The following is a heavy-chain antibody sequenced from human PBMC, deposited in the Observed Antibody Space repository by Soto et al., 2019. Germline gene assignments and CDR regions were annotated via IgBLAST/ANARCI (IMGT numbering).Heavy chain of an antibody. CDR3: AQDRGRIADNWFDP. J-gene: IGHJ5*02. V-gene: IGHV3-30*18. D-gene: IGHD6-13*01. CDR1: GFTFSSYG. Sequence: QVQLVESGGGVVQPGRSVRLSCAASGFTFSSYGMHWVRQAPGRGLEWVAVISYDGSDKYYADSVKGRFTISRDDSKNTLYLQMNSLSPEDTAMYYCAQDRGRIADNWFDPWGQGTQVTVSS. CDR2: ISYDGSDK.